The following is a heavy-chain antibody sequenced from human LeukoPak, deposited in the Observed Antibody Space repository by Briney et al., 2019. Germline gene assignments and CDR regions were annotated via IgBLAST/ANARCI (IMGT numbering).Heavy chain of an antibody. CDR2: ISYDGSNK. Sequence: PGGSLRLSCAASGFTFSSYAMHWVRQAPGKGLEWVAVISYDGSNKYYADSVKGRFTISRDNSKNTLYLQMNSLRAEDTAVYYCAKVMYYYDSSGYFTDYWGQGTLVTVSS. D-gene: IGHD3-22*01. CDR1: GFTFSSYA. J-gene: IGHJ4*02. V-gene: IGHV3-30*04. CDR3: AKVMYYYDSSGYFTDY.